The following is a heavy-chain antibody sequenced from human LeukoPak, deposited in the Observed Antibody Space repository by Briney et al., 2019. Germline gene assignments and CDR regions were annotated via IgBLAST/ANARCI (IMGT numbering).Heavy chain of an antibody. Sequence: GGSLRLSCAASGFTFSSYAMSWVRQAPGKGLEWVSAISGSGGSTYYADSVKGRFTISRDNSKNTLYLQMNSLRAEDTAVYYCAKDVVKSSLRFLEWFSPSALYFDYWGQGTLVTVSS. CDR1: GFTFSSYA. D-gene: IGHD3-3*01. CDR3: AKDVVKSSLRFLEWFSPSALYFDY. V-gene: IGHV3-23*01. CDR2: ISGSGGST. J-gene: IGHJ4*02.